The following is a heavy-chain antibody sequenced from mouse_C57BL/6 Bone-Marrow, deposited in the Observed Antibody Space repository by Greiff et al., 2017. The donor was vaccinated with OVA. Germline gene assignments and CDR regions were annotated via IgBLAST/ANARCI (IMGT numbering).Heavy chain of an antibody. Sequence: QVHVKQSGAELVRPGASVTLSCKASGYTFTDYEMHWVKQTPVHGLEWIGAIDPETGGTAYNQKFKGKAILTADKSSSTAYMELRSLTSEDSAVYYCTREGEVTTDYWGQGTTLTVSS. J-gene: IGHJ2*01. CDR1: GYTFTDYE. D-gene: IGHD2-2*01. V-gene: IGHV1-15*01. CDR3: TREGEVTTDY. CDR2: IDPETGGT.